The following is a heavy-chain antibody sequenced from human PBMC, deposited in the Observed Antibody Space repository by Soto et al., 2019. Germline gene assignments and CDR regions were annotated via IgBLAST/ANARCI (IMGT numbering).Heavy chain of an antibody. Sequence: GGSLRLSCAASGFTFSSYAMSWVRQAPGKGLEWVSGISGSGDSTYYADSVKGRFTISRDNSKKTVYLQMNSLRAEDTAIYYCAKYPKYYYDSSGYCNYWGQGTLVTVSS. D-gene: IGHD3-22*01. CDR1: GFTFSSYA. V-gene: IGHV3-23*01. CDR3: AKYPKYYYDSSGYCNY. J-gene: IGHJ4*02. CDR2: ISGSGDST.